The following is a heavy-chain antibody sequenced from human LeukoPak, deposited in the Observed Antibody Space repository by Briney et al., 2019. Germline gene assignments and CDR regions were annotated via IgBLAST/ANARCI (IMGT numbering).Heavy chain of an antibody. CDR3: ARVLRYCSGGNCYSGGLGYMDV. CDR2: IKQDGSEK. D-gene: IGHD2-15*01. CDR1: GFTFSKHW. V-gene: IGHV3-7*03. Sequence: PGGSLRLSCAASGFTFSKHWMSWVRQAPGKGLEWVANIKQDGSEKYYVDSVKGRFTISRDNAKNSLYLQMNSLRAEDTAVYYCARVLRYCSGGNCYSGGLGYMDVWGKGTTVTISS. J-gene: IGHJ6*03.